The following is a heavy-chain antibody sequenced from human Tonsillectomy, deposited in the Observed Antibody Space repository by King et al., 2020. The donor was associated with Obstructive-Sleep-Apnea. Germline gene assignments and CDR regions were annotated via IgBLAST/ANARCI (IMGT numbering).Heavy chain of an antibody. CDR3: ARERGPAAGYYYDSSGSDH. D-gene: IGHD3-22*01. V-gene: IGHV4-4*02. Sequence: QLQESGPGLVKPSGTLSLTCAVSGGSISSSNWWSWVRQPPGKGLEWIGEIYHSGSTNYNPSLKSRVTISVDKSKNQFSLKLSSVTAADTAVYYCARERGPAAGYYYDSSGSDHWGQGTLVTVSS. CDR1: GGSISSSNW. CDR2: IYHSGST. J-gene: IGHJ4*02.